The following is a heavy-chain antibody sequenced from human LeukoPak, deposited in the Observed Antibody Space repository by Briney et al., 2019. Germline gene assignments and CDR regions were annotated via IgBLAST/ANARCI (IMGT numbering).Heavy chain of an antibody. Sequence: ASVKVSCKASGDTFTSYAMNWVRQAPGQGLEWMGWINTNTGNPTYAQGFTGRFVFSLDTSVSTAYLQISSLKAEDTAVYYCARDPTYEHSSGWSGSFDYWRQGTLVTVSS. J-gene: IGHJ4*02. CDR2: INTNTGNP. V-gene: IGHV7-4-1*02. CDR1: GDTFTSYA. D-gene: IGHD6-19*01. CDR3: ARDPTYEHSSGWSGSFDY.